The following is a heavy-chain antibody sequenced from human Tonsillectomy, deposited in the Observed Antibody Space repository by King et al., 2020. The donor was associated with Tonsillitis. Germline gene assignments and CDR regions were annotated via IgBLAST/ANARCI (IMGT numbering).Heavy chain of an antibody. V-gene: IGHV4-59*08. CDR1: GSSISRDY. J-gene: IGHJ4*02. CDR2: IYYSGST. Sequence: VQLQESGPGLLKPSETLSLTCTVSGSSISRDYWGWFRQPPGKGLEWIGDIYYSGSTDYNPSRKRRVTISVDTYKNQFSLKLSSVTPADAAVYYCARWHHQAYFDSWGQGTLVTVSS. D-gene: IGHD2-2*01. CDR3: ARWHHQAYFDS.